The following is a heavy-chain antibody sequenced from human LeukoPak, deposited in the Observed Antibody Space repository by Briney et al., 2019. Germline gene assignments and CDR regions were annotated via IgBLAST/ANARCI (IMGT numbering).Heavy chain of an antibody. CDR3: ASDSPYYGMDV. V-gene: IGHV3-74*01. J-gene: IGHJ6*02. Sequence: GGSLRLSCAASGFPYSSYWMHWVRQVPGKGLLWVSRINSDGSATIYADSVRGRFTISRDNAKNTLYLQMSGLRVEDTAVYHCASDSPYYGMDVWGQGTTVTVSS. CDR1: GFPYSSYW. CDR2: INSDGSAT.